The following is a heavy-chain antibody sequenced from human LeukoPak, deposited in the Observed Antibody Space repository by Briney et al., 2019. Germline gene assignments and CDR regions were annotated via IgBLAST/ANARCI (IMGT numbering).Heavy chain of an antibody. V-gene: IGHV4-39*07. J-gene: IGHJ4*02. D-gene: IGHD2-2*01. CDR1: GGSISSSSYY. Sequence: SETLSLTCTVSGGSISSSSYYWGWIRQPPGKGLEWIGSIYYSGSTYYNPSLKSRVTISVDTSKNQFSLKLSSVTAADTAVYYCARGTPPSSSCYVYWGQGTLVTVSS. CDR2: IYYSGST. CDR3: ARGTPPSSSCYVY.